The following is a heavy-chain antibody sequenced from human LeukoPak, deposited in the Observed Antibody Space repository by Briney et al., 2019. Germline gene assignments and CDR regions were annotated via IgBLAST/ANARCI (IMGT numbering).Heavy chain of an antibody. Sequence: GGSLKLSCAASGFTFSSDAMSWVRQPPGKGLEWVSAISGSGGSTYYADSVKGRFTISRDNSKNTLYLQMNSLRAEDTAVYYCAKVYDFWSGYYSEWEDYFDYWGQGTLVTVSS. CDR3: AKVYDFWSGYYSEWEDYFDY. CDR1: GFTFSSDA. J-gene: IGHJ4*02. D-gene: IGHD3-3*01. CDR2: ISGSGGST. V-gene: IGHV3-23*01.